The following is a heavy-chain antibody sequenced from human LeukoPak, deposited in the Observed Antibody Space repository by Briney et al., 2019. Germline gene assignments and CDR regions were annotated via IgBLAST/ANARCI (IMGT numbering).Heavy chain of an antibody. CDR2: IKSKTDGGTT. Sequence: GGSLRLSCAASGFTFSNAWMSWVRQAPGKGLEWVGRIKSKTDGGTTDYAAPVKGRFTISRDDSKNTLYLQMNSLKTEDTAVYYCTTNWFGELSYSDYWGQGTLVTVSS. D-gene: IGHD3-10*01. V-gene: IGHV3-15*01. CDR1: GFTFSNAW. CDR3: TTNWFGELSYSDY. J-gene: IGHJ4*02.